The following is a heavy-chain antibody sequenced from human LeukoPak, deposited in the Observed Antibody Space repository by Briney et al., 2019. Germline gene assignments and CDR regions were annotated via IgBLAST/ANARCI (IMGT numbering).Heavy chain of an antibody. J-gene: IGHJ6*03. V-gene: IGHV4-59*01. D-gene: IGHD6-13*01. Sequence: SETLSLTCTVSGGSISSYYWSWIRQPPGKGLEWIGYIYYSGSTNYNPSLKSRVTISVDTSKNQFSLKLSSVTAADTAVYYCASYSSSWYPSYYYRDVWGKGTTVTVSS. CDR3: ASYSSSWYPSYYYRDV. CDR2: IYYSGST. CDR1: GGSISSYY.